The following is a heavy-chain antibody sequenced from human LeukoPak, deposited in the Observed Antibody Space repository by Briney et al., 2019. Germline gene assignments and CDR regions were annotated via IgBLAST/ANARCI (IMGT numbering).Heavy chain of an antibody. J-gene: IGHJ4*02. Sequence: SQTLSLTCAISGDSVSSNSAAWNWIRQSPSRGLEWLGRTYYRSKWYNDYAVSVKSRITINPDTSKNQFSLRLNSVTPEDTAVYYCAREEDVWGSKGTFDYWGQGTLVTVSS. V-gene: IGHV6-1*01. CDR3: AREEDVWGSKGTFDY. CDR2: TYYRSKWYN. D-gene: IGHD3-16*01. CDR1: GDSVSSNSAA.